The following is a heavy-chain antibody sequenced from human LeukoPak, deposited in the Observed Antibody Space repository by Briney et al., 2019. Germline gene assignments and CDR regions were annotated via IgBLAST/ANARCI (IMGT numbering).Heavy chain of an antibody. V-gene: IGHV3-30*18. D-gene: IGHD3-16*01. CDR1: GFTFSSYG. CDR2: ISYDGSNK. Sequence: GGSLRLSCAASGFTFSSYGMHWVRQAPGKGLEWVAVISYDGSNKYYADSVKGRFTISRDNSKNTLYLQMNSLRAEDTAVYYCAKGGLPLTFDIWGQGTMVTVSS. CDR3: AKGGLPLTFDI. J-gene: IGHJ3*02.